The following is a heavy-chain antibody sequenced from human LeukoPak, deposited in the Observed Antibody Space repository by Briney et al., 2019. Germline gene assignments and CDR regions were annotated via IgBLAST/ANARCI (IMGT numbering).Heavy chain of an antibody. CDR1: GFTFTSSA. V-gene: IGHV1-58*01. D-gene: IGHD4-23*01. Sequence: SSVKVPCQASGFTFTSSAVQWVRQARGQRLEWIGWIVVGSGNTNYAQKFQERVTITTDMSTSTAYMELSSLRSEDTAVYYCAAEGRPTVVTFRKGAVDLWGQGTIVADPS. CDR3: AAEGRPTVVTFRKGAVDL. J-gene: IGHJ3*01. CDR2: IVVGSGNT.